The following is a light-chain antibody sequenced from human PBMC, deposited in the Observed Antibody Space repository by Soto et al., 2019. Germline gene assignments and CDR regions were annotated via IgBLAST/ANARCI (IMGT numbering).Light chain of an antibody. CDR2: AAS. J-gene: IGKJ3*01. CDR1: QGISSY. CDR3: KQLKSYPL. Sequence: DIQLTQSPSFLSASVGDRVTITGRASQGISSYLAWYQQKHGKAPKLLIYAASTLQNGFPSRVSGSGSGTEFTLTISSLQPEDLATYFCKQLKSYPLFCPGTKVPIK. V-gene: IGKV1-9*01.